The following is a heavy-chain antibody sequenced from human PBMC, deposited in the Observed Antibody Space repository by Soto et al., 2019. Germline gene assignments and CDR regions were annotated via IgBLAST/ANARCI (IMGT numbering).Heavy chain of an antibody. V-gene: IGHV3-21*01. Sequence: CTVSGFAFNNYGINWVRQAPGKGLEWVSSISKSDYTYYSDSVKGRFTISRDNAKNSVSLQMNTLRVEDTAVYYCAREDSIIIPAVSDFWGQGTLVTVSS. CDR2: ISKSDYT. J-gene: IGHJ4*02. CDR3: AREDSIIIPAVSDF. CDR1: GFAFNNYG. D-gene: IGHD2-2*01.